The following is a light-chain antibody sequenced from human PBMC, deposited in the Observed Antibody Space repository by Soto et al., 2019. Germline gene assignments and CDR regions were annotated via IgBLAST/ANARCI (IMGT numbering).Light chain of an antibody. V-gene: IGLV1-40*01. Sequence: QSVLTQPPSVSGAPGQRVTISCTGSSSNIGAGYDVQWYQQLPGTAPKLLIYGNSNRPSGVPDRFSGSKSGTSASLAITVLQAEDEADYYCQSYDSSLSVVFGGGTKLTVL. J-gene: IGLJ2*01. CDR3: QSYDSSLSVV. CDR1: SSNIGAGYD. CDR2: GNS.